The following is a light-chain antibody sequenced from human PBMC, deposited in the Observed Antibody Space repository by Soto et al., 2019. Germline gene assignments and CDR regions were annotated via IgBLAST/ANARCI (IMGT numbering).Light chain of an antibody. J-gene: IGKJ4*01. CDR3: QQYNRWPPT. CDR1: QSVGSK. V-gene: IGKV3-15*01. CDR2: GAS. Sequence: EIVMTQSPATLSVSQGERVTLSCRPSQSVGSKVAWYQQKPGQPPRLLIHGASTRATGVPARFRGSGSGTAFTLTSSCRQSEDPALYDCQQYNRWPPTFCGGTQGEIK.